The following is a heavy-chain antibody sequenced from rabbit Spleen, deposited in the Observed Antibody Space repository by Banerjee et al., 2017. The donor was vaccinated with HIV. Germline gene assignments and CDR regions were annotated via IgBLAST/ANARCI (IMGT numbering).Heavy chain of an antibody. CDR1: GFSFSSSYY. J-gene: IGHJ6*01. CDR3: ARSSYYSNDWGVL. V-gene: IGHV1S40*01. Sequence: QSLEESGGDLVKPGASLTLTCTASGFSFSSSYYMCWVRQAPGKGLEWIACIYAGSNGSTYYASWAKGRFTISKTSSTTVTLQMTSLTAADTATYFCARSSYYSNDWGVLWGPGTLVTVS. D-gene: IGHD4-1*01. CDR2: IYAGSNGST.